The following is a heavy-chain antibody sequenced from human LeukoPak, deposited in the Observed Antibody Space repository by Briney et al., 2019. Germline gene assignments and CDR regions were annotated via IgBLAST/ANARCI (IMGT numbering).Heavy chain of an antibody. CDR3: AKVGTEVDL. CDR2: IRPRDKSI. V-gene: IGHV3-11*01. CDR1: GLTFTDYI. Sequence: GGSLRLSCVASGLTFTDYIFSWMRQAPGKGLEWVSYIRPRDKSIYYEDSVKGRFTISRDNAKNSLYLQMDSLRVEDTAVYYCAKVGTEVDLWGQGTLVSVSS. D-gene: IGHD1-1*01. J-gene: IGHJ4*02.